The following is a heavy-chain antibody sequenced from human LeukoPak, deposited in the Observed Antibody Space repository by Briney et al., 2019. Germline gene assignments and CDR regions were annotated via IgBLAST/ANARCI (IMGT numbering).Heavy chain of an antibody. Sequence: SVKVSFKASGYTFIDHYIHWVRQAPGQGLEGMGGIIPIFGTANYAQKFQGRVTITADKSTSTAYMELSSLRSEDTAVYYCARARAVGAQVHAFDIWGQGTMITVSS. CDR2: IIPIFGTA. V-gene: IGHV1-69*06. J-gene: IGHJ3*02. CDR3: ARARAVGAQVHAFDI. D-gene: IGHD1-26*01. CDR1: GYTFIDHY.